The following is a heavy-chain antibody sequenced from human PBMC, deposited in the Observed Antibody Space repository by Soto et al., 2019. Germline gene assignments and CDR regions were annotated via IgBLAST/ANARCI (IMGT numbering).Heavy chain of an antibody. CDR2: IIPILGIA. D-gene: IGHD2-15*01. V-gene: IGHV1-69*02. Sequence: SVKVSCKAPGGTFSSYTISWVRQAPGQGLEWMGRIIPILGIANYAQKFQGRVTITADKSTSTAYMELSSLRSEDTAVYYCASQSEYTVVTTIDYWGQGTLVTVSS. CDR1: GGTFSSYT. CDR3: ASQSEYTVVTTIDY. J-gene: IGHJ4*02.